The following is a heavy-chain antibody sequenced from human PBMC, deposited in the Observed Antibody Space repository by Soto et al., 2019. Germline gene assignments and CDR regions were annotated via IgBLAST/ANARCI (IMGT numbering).Heavy chain of an antibody. J-gene: IGHJ6*02. Sequence: SETLSLTCTVSGGSVSSGSYYWSWIRQPPGKGLEWIGYIYYSGSTNYNPSLKSRVTISVDTSKNQFSLKLSSVTAADTAVYYCARVPRIAVAGTYYYYGMDVWGQGTTVTVSS. V-gene: IGHV4-61*01. D-gene: IGHD6-19*01. CDR1: GGSVSSGSYY. CDR3: ARVPRIAVAGTYYYYGMDV. CDR2: IYYSGST.